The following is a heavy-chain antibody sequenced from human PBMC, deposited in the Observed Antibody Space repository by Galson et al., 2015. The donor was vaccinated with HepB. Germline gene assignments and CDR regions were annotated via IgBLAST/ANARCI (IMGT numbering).Heavy chain of an antibody. V-gene: IGHV4-34*01. Sequence: ETLSLTCAVYGGSFSGYYWSWIRQPPGKGLEWIREINHTGSTNYNPSPTSRVSISVDTSKNQFSLKLSSVTAADTAVYYCARGDNPDYGDYASAYYYMDVWGKGTTVTVSS. CDR3: ARGDNPDYGDYASAYYYMDV. J-gene: IGHJ6*03. CDR2: INHTGST. CDR1: GGSFSGYY. D-gene: IGHD4-17*01.